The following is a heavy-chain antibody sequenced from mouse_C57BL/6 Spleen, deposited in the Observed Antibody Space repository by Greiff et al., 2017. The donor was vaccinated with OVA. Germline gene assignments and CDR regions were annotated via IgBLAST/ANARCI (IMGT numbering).Heavy chain of an antibody. CDR1: GYTFTDYY. J-gene: IGHJ3*01. CDR3: ARSRLRREFAY. V-gene: IGHV1-26*01. CDR2: INPNNGGT. D-gene: IGHD3-2*02. Sequence: VQLQQSGPELVKPGASVKISCKASGYTFTDYYMNWVKQSHGKSLEWIGDINPNNGGTSYNQKFKGKATLTVDKSSSTAYMELRSLTSEDSAVYYCARSRLRREFAYWGQGTLVTVSA.